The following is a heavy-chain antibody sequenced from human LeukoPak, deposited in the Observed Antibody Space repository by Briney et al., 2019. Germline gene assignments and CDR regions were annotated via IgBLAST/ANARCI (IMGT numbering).Heavy chain of an antibody. J-gene: IGHJ4*02. CDR1: GGSFSGYY. D-gene: IGHD3-22*01. Sequence: KPSETLSLTCAVYGGSFSGYYWSWIRQPPGKGLEWIGEINHSGSTNYNPSLKSRATISVDTSKNQFSLKLSSVTAADTAVYYCARALYYYDSSGYYQTSSIDYWGQGTLVTVSS. CDR3: ARALYYYDSSGYYQTSSIDY. CDR2: INHSGST. V-gene: IGHV4-34*01.